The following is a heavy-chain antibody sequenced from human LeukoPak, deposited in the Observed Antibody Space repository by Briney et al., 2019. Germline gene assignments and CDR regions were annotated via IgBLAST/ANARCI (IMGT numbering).Heavy chain of an antibody. V-gene: IGHV3-74*01. CDR3: ARRSAAKDAFDI. CDR2: INSDGGST. CDR1: GFTFSSYW. J-gene: IGHJ3*02. D-gene: IGHD6-25*01. Sequence: GGSLRLSCAASGFTFSSYWMHWVRQAPGKGLVWVSRINSDGGSTRYTESVKGRFTISRDNAKNTLYLQMNSLRAEDTAVYYCARRSAAKDAFDIWGQGTKVTVSS.